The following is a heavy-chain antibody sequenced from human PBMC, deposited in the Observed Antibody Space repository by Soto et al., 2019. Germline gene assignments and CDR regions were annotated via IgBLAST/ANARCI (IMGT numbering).Heavy chain of an antibody. V-gene: IGHV3-7*01. CDR1: GFMFSAYW. Sequence: EVQLVESGGRLVQPGGSLRLSCAASGFMFSAYWMSWGRQDPGKGLEWVATISGGASDKFYVDSVKGRFTISRDDSKNTLYLQMNSMRDEDTAVYDCVREDWHRFDSWGQGTLVTVSS. J-gene: IGHJ4*02. D-gene: IGHD2-21*01. CDR3: VREDWHRFDS. CDR2: ISGGASDK.